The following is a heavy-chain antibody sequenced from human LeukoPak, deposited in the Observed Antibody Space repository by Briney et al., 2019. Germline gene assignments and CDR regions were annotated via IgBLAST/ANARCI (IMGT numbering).Heavy chain of an antibody. CDR2: IYHSGST. CDR1: GGSISSGGYY. Sequence: PSETLSLTCTVSGGSISSGGYYWSWIRQPPGKGLEWIGYIYHSGSTYYNPSLKSRVTISVDTSKNQFSLKLSSVTAADTAVYYCAKTMAAAAPVGTDYWGQGTLVTVSS. J-gene: IGHJ4*02. V-gene: IGHV4-30-2*01. D-gene: IGHD6-13*01. CDR3: AKTMAAAAPVGTDY.